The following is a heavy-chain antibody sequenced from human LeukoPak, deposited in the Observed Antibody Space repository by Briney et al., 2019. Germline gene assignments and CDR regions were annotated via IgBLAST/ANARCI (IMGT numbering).Heavy chain of an antibody. CDR1: GGAISSGDHY. D-gene: IGHD2-21*01. CDR3: ASRPHCGGDCYDWFDP. Sequence: PSETLSLTFTVSGGAISSGDHYWSWIRQPPGKGLGWIGYIYYSGSTYYNPSLKSRVTISVDTSKNQFSLKLSSVTAADTAVYFCASRPHCGGDCYDWFDPWGQGTLVTVSS. V-gene: IGHV4-30-4*08. J-gene: IGHJ5*02. CDR2: IYYSGST.